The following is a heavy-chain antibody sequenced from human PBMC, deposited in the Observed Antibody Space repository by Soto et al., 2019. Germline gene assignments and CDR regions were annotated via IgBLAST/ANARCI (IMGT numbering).Heavy chain of an antibody. D-gene: IGHD6-13*01. CDR3: AKGHPSSSWSHYYYYYYMDV. V-gene: IGHV3-9*01. CDR1: GFTFDDYA. Sequence: GGSLRLSCAASGFTFDDYAMHWVRQAPGKGLEWVSGISWNSGSIGYADSVKGRFTISRDNAKNSLYLQMNSLRAEDTALYYCAKGHPSSSWSHYYYYYYMDVWGKGTTVTVSS. CDR2: ISWNSGSI. J-gene: IGHJ6*03.